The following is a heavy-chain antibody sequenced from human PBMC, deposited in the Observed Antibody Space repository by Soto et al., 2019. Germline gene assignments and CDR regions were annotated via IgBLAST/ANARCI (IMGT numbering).Heavy chain of an antibody. CDR3: ARSIGYYYGSGHDY. V-gene: IGHV4-39*01. D-gene: IGHD3-10*01. J-gene: IGHJ4*02. CDR2: IYYSGST. Sequence: LSLTCTVSGGSISSSSYYWGWIRQPPGKGLEWIGSIYYSGSTYYNPSLKSRVSISVDTSKNQFSLKLSSVTAADTAVYYCARSIGYYYGSGHDYWGQGTLVTVSS. CDR1: GGSISSSSYY.